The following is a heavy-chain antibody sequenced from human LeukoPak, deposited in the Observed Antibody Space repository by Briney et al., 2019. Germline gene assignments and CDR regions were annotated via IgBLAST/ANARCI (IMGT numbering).Heavy chain of an antibody. Sequence: GGSLRLSCAASGFTFSDYYMSWIRQAPGKGLEWVSYISSSGSTIYYADSVKGRFTISRGNAKNSLYLQMNSLRAEDTAVYYCARDKVSGYCSGGSCYNWFDPWGQGTLVTVSS. D-gene: IGHD2-15*01. V-gene: IGHV3-11*01. J-gene: IGHJ5*02. CDR2: ISSSGSTI. CDR1: GFTFSDYY. CDR3: ARDKVSGYCSGGSCYNWFDP.